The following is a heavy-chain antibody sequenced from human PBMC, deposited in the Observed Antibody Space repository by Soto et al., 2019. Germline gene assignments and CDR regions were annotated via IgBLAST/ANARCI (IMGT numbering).Heavy chain of an antibody. CDR1: GESLSGYY. D-gene: IGHD3-10*01. J-gene: IGHJ5*02. CDR3: ARSHYGGWAAWFDP. Sequence: QVQLQQWGAGLLKPSATLSLTCGVHGESLSGYYWTWIRQPPGRGLEWIGEINPGRNTNYNPSLKSRVTISTDTSENHFSLNLTSVTAADTAIYYCARSHYGGWAAWFDPWGQGTLVTISS. V-gene: IGHV4-34*01. CDR2: INPGRNT.